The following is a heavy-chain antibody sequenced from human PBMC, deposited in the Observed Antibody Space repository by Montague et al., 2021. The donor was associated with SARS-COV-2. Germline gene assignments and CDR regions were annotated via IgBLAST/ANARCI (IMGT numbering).Heavy chain of an antibody. J-gene: IGHJ3*02. CDR2: MYISGIS. CDR1: GDSISSGNFH. CDR3: ARSHAYGYGADAPDI. V-gene: IGHV4-61*02. Sequence: TLSLTCTVSGDSISSGNFHWNWIRQPAGEGSEWIGRMYISGISDYNPSLKSRVTISLDTSKNQVSLKLTSVTAADMAVYYCARSHAYGYGADAPDIWGQGTMVTVSS. D-gene: IGHD5-18*01.